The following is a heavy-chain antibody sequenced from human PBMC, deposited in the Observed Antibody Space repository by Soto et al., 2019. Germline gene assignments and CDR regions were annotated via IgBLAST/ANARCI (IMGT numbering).Heavy chain of an antibody. V-gene: IGHV4-59*08. J-gene: IGHJ4*02. CDR3: ARQDIAAAAQIY. CDR1: GGSISRYY. CDR2: IYYSGST. D-gene: IGHD6-13*01. Sequence: SEALSLTCTVSGGSISRYYWSWIRQPPGKGLEWIGYIYYSGSTNYNPSLKSRVTISVDTSKNQFSLKLSSVTAADTAVYYCARQDIAAAAQIYWGQGTLVTVS.